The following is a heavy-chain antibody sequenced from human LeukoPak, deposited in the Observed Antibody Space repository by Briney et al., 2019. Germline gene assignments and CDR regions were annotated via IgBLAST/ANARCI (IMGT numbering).Heavy chain of an antibody. V-gene: IGHV5-51*01. CDR1: GYSFTNYW. Sequence: GESLKISCKGSGYSFTNYWIGWVRQMPGKGLEWMGIIYPGDSDTSYDPSFQGQVTISADKSITTAYLQWSSLKASNTAMYYCARRPKYKSGCHFDYWGQGTLVTVSS. CDR2: IYPGDSDT. CDR3: ARRPKYKSGCHFDY. D-gene: IGHD3-22*01. J-gene: IGHJ4*02.